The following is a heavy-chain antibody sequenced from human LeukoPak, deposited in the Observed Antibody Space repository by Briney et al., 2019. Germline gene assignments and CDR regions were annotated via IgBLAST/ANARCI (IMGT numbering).Heavy chain of an antibody. CDR3: ARGATGYSSGWPFDY. Sequence: PSETLSLTCTVSGGSISSDSYYWSWIRQPAGKGLEWIGRIYTSGSTNYNPSLKSRVTMSVDTSKNQFSLKLSSVTAADTAVYYCARGATGYSSGWPFDYWGQGTLVTVSS. CDR1: GGSISSDSYY. D-gene: IGHD6-19*01. CDR2: IYTSGST. V-gene: IGHV4-61*02. J-gene: IGHJ4*02.